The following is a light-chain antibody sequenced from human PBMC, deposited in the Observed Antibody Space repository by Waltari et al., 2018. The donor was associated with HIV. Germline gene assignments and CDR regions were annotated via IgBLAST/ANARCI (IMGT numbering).Light chain of an antibody. J-gene: IGLJ1*01. Sequence: SVLTQPPSVSGAPGQGVTISCTGSCANIRVTYAVHWYQHPPGISPKLLFFDNNNRPSGVPDRFSGSKSGTSASLVITGLQADYEADYYCLSYDSRLSGSVFGPGTRVTVL. CDR1: CANIRVTYA. V-gene: IGLV1-40*01. CDR3: LSYDSRLSGSV. CDR2: DNN.